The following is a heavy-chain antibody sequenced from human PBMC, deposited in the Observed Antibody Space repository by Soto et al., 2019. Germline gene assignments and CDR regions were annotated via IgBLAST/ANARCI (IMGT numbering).Heavy chain of an antibody. CDR3: ATMITMVRTPFGYYGMDV. J-gene: IGHJ6*02. CDR1: GGTFSSYA. V-gene: IGHV1-69*06. Sequence: QVQLVQSGAEVKKPGSSVKVSCKASGGTFSSYAISWVRQAPGQGLEWMGGIIPIFGTANYAQKFQGRVTITADKSTSTAYMELSSLRSEDTAVYYCATMITMVRTPFGYYGMDVWGQGTTVTVSS. D-gene: IGHD3-10*01. CDR2: IIPIFGTA.